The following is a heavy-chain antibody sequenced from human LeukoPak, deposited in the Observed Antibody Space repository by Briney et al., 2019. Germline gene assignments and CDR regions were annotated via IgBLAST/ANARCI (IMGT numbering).Heavy chain of an antibody. CDR1: GFPFSSYW. V-gene: IGHV3-7*04. J-gene: IGHJ4*02. D-gene: IGHD5-24*01. CDR2: IKQDGSKK. Sequence: PGGSLRLSCVASGFPFSSYWMTWVRQAPGKGLEWVANIKQDGSKKSYVDSVKGRFTISRDNAKNSMYLQMNCLRAEDTAIYYCTRVGYIDQGIDYWGQGNLVTVSP. CDR3: TRVGYIDQGIDY.